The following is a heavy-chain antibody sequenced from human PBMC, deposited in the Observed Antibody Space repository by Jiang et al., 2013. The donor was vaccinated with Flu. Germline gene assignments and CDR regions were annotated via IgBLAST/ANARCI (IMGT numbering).Heavy chain of an antibody. CDR3: ARGTAMDSYNWFDP. CDR1: GGTFSSYA. J-gene: IGHJ5*02. Sequence: SGAEVKKPGSSVKVSCKASGGTFSSYAISWVRQAPGQGLEWMGRIIPILGIANYAQKFQGRVTITADKSTSTAYMELSSLRSEDTAVYYCARGTAMDSYNWFDPWGQGTLVTVSS. D-gene: IGHD5-18*01. V-gene: IGHV1-69*04. CDR2: IIPILGIA.